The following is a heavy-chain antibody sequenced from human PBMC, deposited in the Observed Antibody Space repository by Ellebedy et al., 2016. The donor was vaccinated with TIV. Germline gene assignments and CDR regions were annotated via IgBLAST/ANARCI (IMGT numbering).Heavy chain of an antibody. V-gene: IGHV1-18*01. Sequence: AASVKVSCKASGYTFSNHGLTWVRQAPGQGLEWMGWISAYSGNTNYAQKFQARVTMTTDTTASTTYMELRSLRSYDTAVYYCARLTAVAGHFDYWGQGTLVTVSP. CDR3: ARLTAVAGHFDY. CDR1: GYTFSNHG. J-gene: IGHJ4*02. CDR2: ISAYSGNT. D-gene: IGHD6-19*01.